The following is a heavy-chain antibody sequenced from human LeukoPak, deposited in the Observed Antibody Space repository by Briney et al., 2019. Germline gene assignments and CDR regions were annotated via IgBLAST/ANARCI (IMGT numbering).Heavy chain of an antibody. Sequence: PSETLSLTCSVSGGSITSSDYYWGWIRQPPGKGLEWIGIIFYRGNTYHNPSLKSRVTMSVDTSKNQFSLNLSSVTAADTAVYYCASYCTNGVCYREDGFDIWGQGTMVTVSS. CDR2: IFYRGNT. V-gene: IGHV4-39*01. CDR3: ASYCTNGVCYREDGFDI. J-gene: IGHJ3*02. CDR1: GGSITSSDYY. D-gene: IGHD2-8*01.